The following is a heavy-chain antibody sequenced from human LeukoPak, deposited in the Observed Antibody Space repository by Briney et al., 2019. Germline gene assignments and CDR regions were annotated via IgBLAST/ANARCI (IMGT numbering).Heavy chain of an antibody. Sequence: GGSLRLSCAASGFTFSSYAMSWVRQAPGKGLEWVSAISGSGGSTYYADSVKGRFTISRDNSKNTLYLQMNSLRAEDTAVYYCAKDCRGDSSSWYGSYYFDYWGLGTLVTVSS. CDR3: AKDCRGDSSSWYGSYYFDY. CDR1: GFTFSSYA. V-gene: IGHV3-23*01. CDR2: ISGSGGST. J-gene: IGHJ4*02. D-gene: IGHD6-13*01.